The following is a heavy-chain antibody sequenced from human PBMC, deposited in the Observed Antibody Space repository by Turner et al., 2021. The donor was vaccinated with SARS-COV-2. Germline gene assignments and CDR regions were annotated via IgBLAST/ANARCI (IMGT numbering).Heavy chain of an antibody. D-gene: IGHD5-18*01. CDR2: INPNSGGT. V-gene: IGHV1-2*04. J-gene: IGHJ4*02. Sequence: KPEDKEKVSCKASGNTFTGYYMHWVRQAPGQGLEWMGWINPNSGGTIYAQKFQGWFIMARDAIRGIGVTGVRTWALPVLAISYPELRGARTFAAMVRVDYWGQGTLVTVSS. CDR1: GNTFTGYY. CDR3: ELRGARTFAAMVRVDY.